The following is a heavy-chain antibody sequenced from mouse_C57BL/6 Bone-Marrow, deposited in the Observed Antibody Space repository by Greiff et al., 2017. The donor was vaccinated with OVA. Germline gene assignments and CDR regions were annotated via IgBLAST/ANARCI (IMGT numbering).Heavy chain of an antibody. CDR2: INPYNGGT. CDR3: ARILTVGY. J-gene: IGHJ2*01. CDR1: GYTFTDYY. V-gene: IGHV1-19*01. Sequence: EVKVVESGPVLVKPGASVKMSCKASGYTFTDYYMNWVKQSHGKSLEWIGVINPYNGGTSYNQKFKGKATLTVDKSSSTAYMELNSLTSEDSAVYYCARILTVGYWGQGTTLTVSS. D-gene: IGHD1-1*01.